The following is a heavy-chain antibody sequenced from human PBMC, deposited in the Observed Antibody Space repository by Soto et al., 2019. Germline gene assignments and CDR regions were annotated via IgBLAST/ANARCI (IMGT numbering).Heavy chain of an antibody. CDR1: GFIFSDHY. J-gene: IGHJ4*02. CDR2: IRNKAKSYTI. CDR3: ASVPPYSGYYSLVDF. Sequence: PGGPLRLSCAASGFIFSDHYMEWVRQAPGKGLEWVGRIRNKAKSYTIAYAASVEGRFTISRDDSKNSLYLQMNSLKTEDTAVYYWASVPPYSGYYSLVDFWGQGTL. V-gene: IGHV3-72*01. D-gene: IGHD5-12*01.